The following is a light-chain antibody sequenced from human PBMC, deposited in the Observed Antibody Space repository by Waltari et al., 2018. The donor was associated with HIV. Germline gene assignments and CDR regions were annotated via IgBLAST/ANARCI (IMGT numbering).Light chain of an antibody. CDR2: SNS. CDR3: AARDDSLNVWV. CDR1: TSNVGSNP. Sequence: QSFLTQPPSASGTPGRRVVISCSGNTSNVGSNPVNWYRQVPGTAPKLLMFSNSQRPSGVTVRFSGSKSGTSASLAIKGLQSEDEADYYCAARDDSLNVWVFGGGTKLTVL. V-gene: IGLV1-44*01. J-gene: IGLJ3*02.